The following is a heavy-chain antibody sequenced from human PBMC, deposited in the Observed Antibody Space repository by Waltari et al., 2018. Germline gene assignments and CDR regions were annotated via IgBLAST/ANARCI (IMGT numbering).Heavy chain of an antibody. D-gene: IGHD5-12*01. CDR1: GFTVSSNY. J-gene: IGHJ3*02. Sequence: EVQLVESGGGLIQPGGSVRLSGAACGFTVSSNYMRWVRRAPGKGLELVSVIYSGGSTYYADSVKGRFTISRDNSKNTLYLQMNSLRAEDTAVYYCARGGVADGYNSEAFDIWGQGTMVTVSS. V-gene: IGHV3-53*01. CDR2: IYSGGST. CDR3: ARGGVADGYNSEAFDI.